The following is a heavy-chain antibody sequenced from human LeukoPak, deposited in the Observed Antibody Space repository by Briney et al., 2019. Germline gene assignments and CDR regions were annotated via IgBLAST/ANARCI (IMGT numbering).Heavy chain of an antibody. CDR3: ARDRPNLRYDY. V-gene: IGHV3-64*01. Sequence: GGSLRLSCAASGFTFSSYAMHWVRQPPGKVLEYVSAISTNGDNTYYANSVKGRFTISRDNSKNTLYLQMGSLRAEDMAVYYCARDRPNLRYDYWGQGTLVTVSS. CDR2: ISTNGDNT. D-gene: IGHD4-17*01. J-gene: IGHJ4*02. CDR1: GFTFSSYA.